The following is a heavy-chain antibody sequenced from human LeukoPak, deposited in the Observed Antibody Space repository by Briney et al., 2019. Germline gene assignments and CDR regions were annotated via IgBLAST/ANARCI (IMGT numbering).Heavy chain of an antibody. CDR2: ISGSGGST. CDR1: GFTFSSYA. CDR3: AKDAFSNYYDSSGYLD. J-gene: IGHJ4*02. D-gene: IGHD3-22*01. V-gene: IGHV3-23*01. Sequence: GGSLRLSCAASGFTFSSYAMSWVRQAPGKGLEWVSAISGSGGSTYYADSVKGRFTISRDNSKNTLYLQMNSLRAEDTAVYYCAKDAFSNYYDSSGYLDWGQGTLVTVSS.